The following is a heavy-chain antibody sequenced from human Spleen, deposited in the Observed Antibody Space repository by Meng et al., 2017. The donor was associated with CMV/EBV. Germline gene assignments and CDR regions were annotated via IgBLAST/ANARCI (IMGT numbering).Heavy chain of an antibody. Sequence: SETLSLTCAVYGGSLSDHYWNWIRQPPGKWLEWIGEITHSGATNYNMSLSSRVTMSVDTSNNQFSLKLSSVTAADTAVYYCAASYGSGGYYNWFDPWGQGTQVTVSS. D-gene: IGHD3-10*01. J-gene: IGHJ5*02. V-gene: IGHV4-34*01. CDR1: GGSLSDHY. CDR3: AASYGSGGYYNWFDP. CDR2: ITHSGAT.